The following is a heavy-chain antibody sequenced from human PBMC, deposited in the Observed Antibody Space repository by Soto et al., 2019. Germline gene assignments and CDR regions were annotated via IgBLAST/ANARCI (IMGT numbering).Heavy chain of an antibody. CDR2: IYWNDDK. J-gene: IGHJ6*02. CDR1: GFSLSTSGVG. D-gene: IGHD3-3*01. CDR3: AHSTHRYDFWSGLTYYGMDV. Sequence: QITLKESGPTLVKPTQTLTLTCTFSGFSLSTSGVGEGWMRQPPGKALEWLALIYWNDDKRYSPSLKSRLTITKDTSKNQVVLTMTTMDPVDTATYYCAHSTHRYDFWSGLTYYGMDVWGQGTTVTVSS. V-gene: IGHV2-5*01.